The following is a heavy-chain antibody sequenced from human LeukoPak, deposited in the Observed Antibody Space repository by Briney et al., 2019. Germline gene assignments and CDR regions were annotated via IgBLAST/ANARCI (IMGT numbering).Heavy chain of an antibody. CDR1: GFTFSSYG. J-gene: IGHJ4*02. CDR2: ISYDGSNK. V-gene: IGHV3-30*03. CDR3: ARDLGLWFGEYSGV. Sequence: GGSLRLSCAASGFTFSSYGMHWVRQAPGKGLEWVAVISYDGSNKYYADSVKGRFTISRDNSKNTLYLQMNSLRAEDTAVYYCARDLGLWFGEYSGVWGQGTLVTVSS. D-gene: IGHD3-10*01.